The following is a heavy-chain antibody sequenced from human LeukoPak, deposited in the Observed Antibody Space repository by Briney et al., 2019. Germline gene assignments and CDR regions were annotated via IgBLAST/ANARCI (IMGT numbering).Heavy chain of an antibody. V-gene: IGHV3-23*01. D-gene: IGHD2-15*01. Sequence: GGSLRLSCAASGFTFGSYTMGWVRQAPGKGLEWVSAIGGSGDPTYYADSVKGRFTLSRDNSRNTVYLQMNSLRGEDTAVYYCARSRGSPNSGEDAFDIWGQGTVVTVSS. J-gene: IGHJ3*02. CDR3: ARSRGSPNSGEDAFDI. CDR2: IGGSGDPT. CDR1: GFTFGSYT.